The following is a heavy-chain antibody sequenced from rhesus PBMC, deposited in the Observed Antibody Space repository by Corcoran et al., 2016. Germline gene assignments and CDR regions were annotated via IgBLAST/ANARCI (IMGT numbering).Heavy chain of an antibody. J-gene: IGHJ2*01. CDR1: GGSISSSNW. D-gene: IGHD5-12*01. V-gene: IGHV4S19*01. CDR3: ARGSDTYWYFDI. Sequence: QVQLQESGPGLVKPSETLSLTCAVSGGSISSSNWWSWIRQPPGKGLEWIGYISGISGSTYYNPSLKSRVTISKDTSKNQFSLKLSSVTAADTAVYYCARGSDTYWYFDIWGPGTPITISS. CDR2: ISGISGST.